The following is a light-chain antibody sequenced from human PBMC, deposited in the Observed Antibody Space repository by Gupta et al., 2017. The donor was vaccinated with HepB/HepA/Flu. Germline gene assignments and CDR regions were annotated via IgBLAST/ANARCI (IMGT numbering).Light chain of an antibody. CDR1: IRDLGGSNS. J-gene: IGLJ1*01. V-gene: IGLV2-8*01. CDR2: EVS. CDR3: NLGV. Sequence: QSALTQPPSASGSPGQSGTISCTGTIRDLGGSNSVSWYQQHPGQASKLMIYEVSKRPSGVPDRFSGSKSGNTASVNIAGLQAEDEADEDCNLGVFGTGTKVTVL.